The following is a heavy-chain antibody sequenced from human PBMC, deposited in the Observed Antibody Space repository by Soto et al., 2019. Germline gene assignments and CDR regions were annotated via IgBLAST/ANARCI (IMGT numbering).Heavy chain of an antibody. Sequence: EVQLVESGGGLVQPGGSLRLSCAASGFTFSSYEMNWVGQAPGKGLEWVSYITGSGNTIYYADSVKGRFTISRDNAKNSMYLQMNSLRAEDTAVYYCARGGSYFDYWGQGTLVTVSS. CDR1: GFTFSSYE. D-gene: IGHD1-26*01. J-gene: IGHJ4*02. CDR2: ITGSGNTI. V-gene: IGHV3-48*03. CDR3: ARGGSYFDY.